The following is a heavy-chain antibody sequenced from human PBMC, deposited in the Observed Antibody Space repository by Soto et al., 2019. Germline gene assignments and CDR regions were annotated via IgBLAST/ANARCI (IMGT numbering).Heavy chain of an antibody. CDR2: IWYDGSNK. V-gene: IGHV3-33*01. Sequence: QVQLVESGGGVVQPGRSLRLSCAASGFTFSSYGMHWVRQAPGKGLVWVAVIWYDGSNKYYADSVKGRFTISRDKSKNTLYLQMNSLRAEDTAVYYCARDLSGYFDYWGQGALVTVSS. J-gene: IGHJ4*02. CDR3: ARDLSGYFDY. CDR1: GFTFSSYG.